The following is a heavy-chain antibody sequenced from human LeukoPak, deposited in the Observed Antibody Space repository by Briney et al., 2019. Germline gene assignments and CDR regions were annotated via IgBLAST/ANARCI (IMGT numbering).Heavy chain of an antibody. V-gene: IGHV3-30-3*01. D-gene: IGHD3-10*01. J-gene: IGHJ5*02. Sequence: PGGSLRLSCAASGFTFSSYAMHWVRQAPGKGLEWVAVISYDGSNKYYADSVKGRFTISRDNSKNTLYLQMNSLRAEDTAVYYCARGNGASGWLDPWGQGTLVTVSS. CDR3: ARGNGASGWLDP. CDR1: GFTFSSYA. CDR2: ISYDGSNK.